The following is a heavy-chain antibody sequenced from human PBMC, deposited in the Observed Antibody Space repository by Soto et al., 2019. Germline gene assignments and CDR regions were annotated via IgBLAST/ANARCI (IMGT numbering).Heavy chain of an antibody. CDR2: IIPIFGTA. V-gene: IGHV1-69*06. CDR3: AGGATTQYYGMDV. J-gene: IGHJ6*02. CDR1: VGTFSSYA. Sequence: QVQLVQSGAEVMKPGASVKVSCKASVGTFSSYAISWVRQSPGQGLEWMVGIIPIFGTANYAQKFQGRVTITTDKSTSTAYMELSSLSSEDTAVYYCAGGATTQYYGMDVWGQGPTVTASS. D-gene: IGHD1-26*01.